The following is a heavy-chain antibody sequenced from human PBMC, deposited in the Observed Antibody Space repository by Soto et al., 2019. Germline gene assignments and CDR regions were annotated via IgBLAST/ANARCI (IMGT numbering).Heavy chain of an antibody. CDR3: AKDRSGDYGDYYAFDI. CDR2: ISYDGSNK. J-gene: IGHJ3*02. V-gene: IGHV3-30*18. Sequence: QVQLVESGGGVVQPGRSLRLSCAASGFTFSSYGMHWVRQAPGKGLEWVAVISYDGSNKYYADSVKGRFTISRDNSKNTLYLQMNSLSAEDTAVYYCAKDRSGDYGDYYAFDIWGQGTMVTVSS. CDR1: GFTFSSYG. D-gene: IGHD4-17*01.